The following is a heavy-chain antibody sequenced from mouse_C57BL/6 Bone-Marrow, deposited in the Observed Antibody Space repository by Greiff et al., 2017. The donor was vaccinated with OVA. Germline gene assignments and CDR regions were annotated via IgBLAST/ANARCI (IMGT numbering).Heavy chain of an antibody. CDR2: LSDGGSYT. D-gene: IGHD1-1*01. CDR3: ARDPHYYGSSPPMDY. Sequence: EVKLVESGGGLVKPGGSLKLSCAASGFTFSSYAMSWVRQTPEKRLEWVATLSDGGSYTSYPDNVKGRFTISRDNAKNNLYLQMSHLKSEDTAMYYCARDPHYYGSSPPMDYWGQGTSVTVSS. CDR1: GFTFSSYA. V-gene: IGHV5-4*01. J-gene: IGHJ4*01.